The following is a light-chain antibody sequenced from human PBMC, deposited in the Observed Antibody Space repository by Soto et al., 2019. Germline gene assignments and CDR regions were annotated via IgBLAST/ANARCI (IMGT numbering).Light chain of an antibody. V-gene: IGLV2-8*01. CDR3: TSYAGSNTYV. CDR1: KNDIGVYDF. CDR2: EVV. J-gene: IGLJ1*01. Sequence: QPVLTQPPSASGSPGQSVTISCTGTKNDIGVYDFVSWYQHHPGKAPRLIIYEVVQRPSGVPDRFSGSKSGNTASLTVSGLQAADEADYFCTSYAGSNTYVFGSGNKVTVL.